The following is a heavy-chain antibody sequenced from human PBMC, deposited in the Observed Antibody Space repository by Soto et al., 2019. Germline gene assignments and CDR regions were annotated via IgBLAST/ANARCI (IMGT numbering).Heavy chain of an antibody. CDR3: AGGLDFWSGPQGHYDYNVDV. CDR1: GGTFNSYA. Sequence: QVHLVQSGPEVKKPGSSVKVSCTASGGTFNSYAISWVRQAPGQGLEWMGGVIPFFDAVNFAQRLQGRVTTTADESRTTAYMELSSLTSEDTAVYYCAGGLDFWSGPQGHYDYNVDVWGQGTTVIVSS. J-gene: IGHJ6*02. V-gene: IGHV1-69*01. D-gene: IGHD3-3*01. CDR2: VIPFFDAV.